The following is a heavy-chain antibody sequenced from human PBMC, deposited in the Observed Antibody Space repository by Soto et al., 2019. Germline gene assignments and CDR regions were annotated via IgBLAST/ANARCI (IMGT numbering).Heavy chain of an antibody. CDR1: GFTFSSYA. D-gene: IGHD3-22*01. J-gene: IGHJ4*02. CDR2: ISGSGGST. Sequence: GGSLRLSCAASGFTFSSYAMSWVRQAPGKGLEWVSAISGSGGSTYYADSVKGRFTISRDNSKNTLYLQMNSLRAEDTAVYYCAKEQYYYDSSGYYPRGFDYWGQGTLVTV. V-gene: IGHV3-23*01. CDR3: AKEQYYYDSSGYYPRGFDY.